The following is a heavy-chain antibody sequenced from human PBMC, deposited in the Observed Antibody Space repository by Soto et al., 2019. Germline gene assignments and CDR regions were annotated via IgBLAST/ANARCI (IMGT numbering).Heavy chain of an antibody. J-gene: IGHJ5*02. D-gene: IGHD2-2*01. Sequence: QVQLVQSGAEVKKPGSSVKVSCKASGGTFSSYAISWVRQAPGQGLEWMGGIIPIFGTANYAQKFQGRVTITADESTSRAYRELSRLRSEETAVDYCAGGKYQLPSFDPWGEGTLVTVSS. CDR2: IIPIFGTA. CDR1: GGTFSSYA. V-gene: IGHV1-69*01. CDR3: AGGKYQLPSFDP.